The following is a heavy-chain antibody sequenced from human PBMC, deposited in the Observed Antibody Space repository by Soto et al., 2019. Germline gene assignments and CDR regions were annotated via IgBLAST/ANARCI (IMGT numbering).Heavy chain of an antibody. CDR1: GGTFSSYA. Sequence: QVQLVQSGAEVKKPGSSVKVSCKASGGTFSSYAISWVRQAPGQGLEWMGGIIPIFGTANYAQKFQGRVTITADKSTSTAYMELSSLRSEDTAVYYCASLFYCGGDCYSSINWFDPWGQGTLVTVSS. D-gene: IGHD2-21*02. J-gene: IGHJ5*02. V-gene: IGHV1-69*06. CDR2: IIPIFGTA. CDR3: ASLFYCGGDCYSSINWFDP.